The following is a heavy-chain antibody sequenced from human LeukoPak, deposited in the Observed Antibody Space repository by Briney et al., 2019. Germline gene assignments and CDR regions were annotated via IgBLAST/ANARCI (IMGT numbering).Heavy chain of an antibody. J-gene: IGHJ3*02. CDR2: IYTSGST. D-gene: IGHD7-27*01. CDR3: ARDHVPSPGANWGSKGAFDI. CDR1: GGSISSYY. Sequence: SETLSLTCTVSGGSISSYYWSWIRQPAGKGLEWIGRIYTSGSTNYNPSLKSRVTMSVDTSKNQFSLKLSSVTAADTAVYYCARDHVPSPGANWGSKGAFDIWGQGTMVTVSS. V-gene: IGHV4-4*07.